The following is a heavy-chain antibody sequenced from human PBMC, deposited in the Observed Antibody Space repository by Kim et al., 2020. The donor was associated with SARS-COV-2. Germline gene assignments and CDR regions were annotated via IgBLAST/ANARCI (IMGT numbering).Heavy chain of an antibody. V-gene: IGHV1-69*01. J-gene: IGHJ6*03. CDR3: ARDRLGYYYYMDV. Sequence: YAPKFQGRVTITADESTSTAYMELSSLRSEDTAVYYCARDRLGYYYYMDVWGKGTTVTVSS. D-gene: IGHD3-22*01.